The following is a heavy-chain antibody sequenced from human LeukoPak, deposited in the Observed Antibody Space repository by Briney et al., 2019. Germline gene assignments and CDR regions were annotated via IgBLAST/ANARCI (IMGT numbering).Heavy chain of an antibody. CDR3: ARGLGGITMVRGFDY. D-gene: IGHD3-10*01. J-gene: IGHJ4*02. CDR1: GFTFSSYA. V-gene: IGHV3-30*04. CDR2: ISYDGSNK. Sequence: GGSLRLSCAASGFTFSSYAMRWVRQAPGKGLEWVAVISYDGSNKYYADSVKGRFTISRDNSKNTLYLQMNSPRAEDTAVYYCARGLGGITMVRGFDYWGQGTLVTVSS.